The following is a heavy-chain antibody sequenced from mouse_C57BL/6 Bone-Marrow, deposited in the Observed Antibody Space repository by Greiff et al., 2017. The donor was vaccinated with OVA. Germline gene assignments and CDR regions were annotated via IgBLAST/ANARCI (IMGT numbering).Heavy chain of an antibody. CDR2: FYPGSGSI. CDR3: ARHEDYYGSSYDYFDY. Sequence: QVQLQQSGAELVKPGASVKLSCKASGYTFTKYTIHWVKQRSGQGLEWIGWFYPGSGSIKYNEKFKDKATLTADKSSSTVYMELSRLTSEDSAVYFCARHEDYYGSSYDYFDYWGQGTTLTVSS. J-gene: IGHJ2*01. CDR1: GYTFTKYT. V-gene: IGHV1-62-2*01. D-gene: IGHD1-1*01.